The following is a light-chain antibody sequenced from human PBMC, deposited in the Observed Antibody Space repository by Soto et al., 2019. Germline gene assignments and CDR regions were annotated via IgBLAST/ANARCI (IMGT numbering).Light chain of an antibody. J-gene: IGLJ3*02. V-gene: IGLV2-8*01. CDR3: SSSAGIYHYLV. CDR1: SSDIGGYNS. CDR2: EVN. Sequence: SALTQPPSASGSPGQSVTISCTGTSSDIGGYNSVSWYQQHPGKAPRLMIYEVNKRPSGVPDRFSGSKSGYTASLTVSGLQTEDEAFYYCSSSAGIYHYLVFGGGTKLTVL.